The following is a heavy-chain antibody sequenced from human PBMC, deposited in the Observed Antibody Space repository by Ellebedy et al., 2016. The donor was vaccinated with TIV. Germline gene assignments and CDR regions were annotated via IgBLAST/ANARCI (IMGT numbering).Heavy chain of an antibody. CDR1: GSTFSSCA. Sequence: AASVKVSCKASGSTFSSCAINWVRQAPEQGLEWMGRIIHRLDITNYAQRFQGRVTVTVDNSTSTAYMELSSLGSEDTAVYYCALTDDFGTQGSWGQGTLVTVSS. CDR3: ALTDDFGTQGS. D-gene: IGHD4/OR15-4a*01. CDR2: IIHRLDIT. J-gene: IGHJ5*02. V-gene: IGHV1-69*04.